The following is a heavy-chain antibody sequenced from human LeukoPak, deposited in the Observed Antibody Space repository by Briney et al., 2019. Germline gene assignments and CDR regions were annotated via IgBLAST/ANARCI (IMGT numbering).Heavy chain of an antibody. CDR1: GYTFTSYA. J-gene: IGHJ5*02. D-gene: IGHD2-2*01. CDR3: ARDRGATIVPARWFDP. Sequence: ALVKVSCKASGYTFTSYAMHWVRQAPGQRPEWMGWINAGNGNTKYSQKFQGRVTITRDTSASTAYMELSSLRSEDTAVYYCARDRGATIVPARWFDPWGQGTLVTVPS. V-gene: IGHV1-3*01. CDR2: INAGNGNT.